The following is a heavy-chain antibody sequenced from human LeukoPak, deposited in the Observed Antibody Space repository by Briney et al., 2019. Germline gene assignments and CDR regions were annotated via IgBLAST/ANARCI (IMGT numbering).Heavy chain of an antibody. J-gene: IGHJ6*03. CDR2: ISSNGGST. V-gene: IGHV3-64*01. CDR1: GFTFSSYA. D-gene: IGHD3-22*01. Sequence: PGGSLRLSCAASGFTFSSYAMHWVRQAPGKGREYVSAISSNGGSTYYANSVKGRFTISRDNSKDTLYLQMGSLRAEDMAVYYCARDHYYDSSGYYYKPYYYYMDVWGKGTTVTVSS. CDR3: ARDHYYDSSGYYYKPYYYYMDV.